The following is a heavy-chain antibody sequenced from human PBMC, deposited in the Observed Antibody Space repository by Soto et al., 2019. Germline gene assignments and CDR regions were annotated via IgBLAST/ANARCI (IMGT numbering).Heavy chain of an antibody. CDR1: GYTFTNHG. V-gene: IGHV1-18*01. CDR2: ISAYNGNT. D-gene: IGHD3-3*01. CDR3: ARAAAVVVTIFGVVIPPTWFDP. J-gene: IGHJ5*02. Sequence: GASVKVSCKASGYTFTNHGISWVRQAPGEGLEWMGWISAYNGNTNYAQKLQGRVTITTDTSTSTAYMELRSLRSDDTVVYYCARAAAVVVTIFGVVIPPTWFDPWGQGTLVTVSS.